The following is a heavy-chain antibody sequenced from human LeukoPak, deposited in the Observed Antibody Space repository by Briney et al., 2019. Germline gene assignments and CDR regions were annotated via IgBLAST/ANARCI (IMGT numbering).Heavy chain of an antibody. CDR1: GFTFDDYA. Sequence: GGSLRLSCAASGFTFDDYAMHWVWQTPQKGLEWGLGISWNSGSIGYAGSVKGRFTTSRDNAKNSLYLQMNSLRAEDTALYYCAKTSYSSGWLDYWGQGTLVTVSS. D-gene: IGHD6-19*01. J-gene: IGHJ4*02. CDR2: ISWNSGSI. V-gene: IGHV3-9*01. CDR3: AKTSYSSGWLDY.